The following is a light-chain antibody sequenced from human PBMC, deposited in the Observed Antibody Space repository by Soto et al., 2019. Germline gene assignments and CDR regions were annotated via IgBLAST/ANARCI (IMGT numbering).Light chain of an antibody. Sequence: DIQMTQSPSTLSASIGDRVTITCRASQSISTWLAWYQQKSGKAPKVLIYDASRLEAGVPSRFSGSGSGTEFTLTISSLQPDDFATYYCQQYNSYSWTFGQGT. CDR1: QSISTW. J-gene: IGKJ1*01. V-gene: IGKV1-5*01. CDR2: DAS. CDR3: QQYNSYSWT.